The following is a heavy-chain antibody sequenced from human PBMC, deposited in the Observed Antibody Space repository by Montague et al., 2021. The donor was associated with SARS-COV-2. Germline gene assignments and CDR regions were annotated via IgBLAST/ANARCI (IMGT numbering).Heavy chain of an antibody. Sequence: SETLSLTCPVSGRSISSSYWSWTRQPQGKSLEWIGYLYYRGSTNYNPSLETRVTISVDPSKNQFSLKLSSVTAADTAVYYCAREDRWNWFDPWGQGTLVIVSS. CDR2: LYYRGST. D-gene: IGHD5-24*01. CDR3: AREDRWNWFDP. V-gene: IGHV4-59*01. CDR1: GRSISSSY. J-gene: IGHJ5*02.